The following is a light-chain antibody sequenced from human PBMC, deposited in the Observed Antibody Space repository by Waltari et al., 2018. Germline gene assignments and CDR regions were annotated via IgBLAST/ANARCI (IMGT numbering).Light chain of an antibody. V-gene: IGKV3-15*01. J-gene: IGKJ5*01. CDR3: QQYSNWPPIT. CDR1: QSVSTN. Sequence: ETVMTQSPATLSVAPGERVTLTCRASQSVSTNLACYQQKPRQAPRLLLDCASTRATSTPARFSGSGSGTEFTLTISSLQSEDFAVYYCQQYSNWPPITFGQGTRLEIK. CDR2: CAS.